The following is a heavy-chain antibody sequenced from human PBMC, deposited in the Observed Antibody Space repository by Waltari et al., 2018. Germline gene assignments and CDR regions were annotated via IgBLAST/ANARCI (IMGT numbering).Heavy chain of an antibody. Sequence: DVQLVESGGGLVQPGESMTLSCSASGSTFSNYWMHWDRRSPGKGLVCLSHINSDGSGTSSAASVNGRFTISRDNARNTLFLQMTSLRAEDTAVYFCVRDDPGYGLDVWGQGTTVTVSS. CDR2: INSDGSGT. J-gene: IGHJ6*02. CDR1: GSTFSNYW. D-gene: IGHD7-27*01. V-gene: IGHV3-74*03. CDR3: VRDDPGYGLDV.